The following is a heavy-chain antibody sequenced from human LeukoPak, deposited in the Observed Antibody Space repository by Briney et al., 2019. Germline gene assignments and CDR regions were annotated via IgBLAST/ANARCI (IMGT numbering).Heavy chain of an antibody. CDR2: IRYDGSNK. D-gene: IGHD2/OR15-2a*01. J-gene: IGHJ4*02. CDR3: AMGARYFKYYFDY. CDR1: GFTFSSYG. Sequence: GGSLRPSCAASGFTFSSYGMHWVRQAPGKGLEWVAFIRYDGSNKYYADSVKGRFTISRDNSKNTLYLQMSSLRAEDTAVYYCAMGARYFKYYFDYWGQGTLVTVSS. V-gene: IGHV3-30*02.